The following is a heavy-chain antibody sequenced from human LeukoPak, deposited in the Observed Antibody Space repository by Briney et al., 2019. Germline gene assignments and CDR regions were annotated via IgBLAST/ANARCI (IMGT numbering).Heavy chain of an antibody. CDR2: ISGSGGYT. CDR3: AKDAYYYGSGLMSLMDV. D-gene: IGHD3-10*01. J-gene: IGHJ6*03. V-gene: IGHV3-23*01. Sequence: GGSLRLSCAASKFTFSTFSMSWVRQAPGKGLEWVSSISGSGGYTYYADSVKGRFTISRDNSKNTLYLQMNSLRAEDTAVYYCAKDAYYYGSGLMSLMDVWGKGTTVTISS. CDR1: KFTFSTFS.